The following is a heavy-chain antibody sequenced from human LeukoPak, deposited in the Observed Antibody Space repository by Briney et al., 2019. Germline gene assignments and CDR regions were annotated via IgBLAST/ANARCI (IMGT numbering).Heavy chain of an antibody. CDR3: ARGFAGSQY. J-gene: IGHJ4*02. CDR1: GGSFSGYY. D-gene: IGHD4-11*01. V-gene: IGHV4-34*01. Sequence: KPSETLSLTRAVYGGSFSGYYWSWIRQPPGKGLEWIGEINHSGSTNYNPSLKSRVTISVDTSKNQFSLKLSSVTAADTAVYYCARGFAGSQYWGQGTLVTVSS. CDR2: INHSGST.